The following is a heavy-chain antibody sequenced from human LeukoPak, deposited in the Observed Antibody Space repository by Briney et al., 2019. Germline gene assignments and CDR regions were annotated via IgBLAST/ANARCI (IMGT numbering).Heavy chain of an antibody. J-gene: IGHJ6*02. CDR2: ISYDGSNK. CDR3: ARGYGSGSYYGYYYYGMDV. Sequence: PGRSLRLSCAASGFTFSSYAMHWVRQAPGKGLEWVAVISYDGSNKYYADSVKGRFTISRDNAKNSLYLQMNSLRAEDTAVYYCARGYGSGSYYGYYYYGMDVWGQGTTVTVSS. D-gene: IGHD3-10*01. CDR1: GFTFSSYA. V-gene: IGHV3-30*04.